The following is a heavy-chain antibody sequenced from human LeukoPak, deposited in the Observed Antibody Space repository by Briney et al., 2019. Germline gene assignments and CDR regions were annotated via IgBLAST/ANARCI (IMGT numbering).Heavy chain of an antibody. CDR2: IHYIGST. D-gene: IGHD6-19*01. J-gene: IGHJ4*02. V-gene: IGHV4-39*02. CDR1: GDSISNHNYF. Sequence: PSETLSLTCTVSGDSISNHNYFWGWIRQPPGKGLEWLGSIHYIGSTYFYLSLKSRVTVSVDTSKNHFSLKLSSVTAADTGVYYCATSVYSSGWHPFFDYWGQGAPVIVSS. CDR3: ATSVYSSGWHPFFDY.